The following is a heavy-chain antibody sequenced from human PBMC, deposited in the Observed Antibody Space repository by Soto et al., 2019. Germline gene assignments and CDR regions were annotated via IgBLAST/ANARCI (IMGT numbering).Heavy chain of an antibody. CDR3: ASGGNWFDP. CDR2: MYYNGNI. CDR1: GGSISNYY. D-gene: IGHD3-16*01. V-gene: IGHV4-59*01. J-gene: IGHJ5*02. Sequence: SETLSLTCNVSGGSISNYYWTWVRQSPEKGLEWIGYMYYNGNINYNPSLKSRVTISIDTSKNQFSLTLKSVAAADTAVYYCASGGNWFDPWGQGVLVTVSS.